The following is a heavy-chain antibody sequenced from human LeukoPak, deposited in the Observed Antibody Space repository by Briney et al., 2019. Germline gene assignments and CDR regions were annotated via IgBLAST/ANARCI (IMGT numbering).Heavy chain of an antibody. D-gene: IGHD6-19*01. Sequence: SETLSLTCTVSGGSISSYYWSWIRQPPGKGLEWIGYIYYSGSTNYNPSLKSRVTISVDTSKNQFSLKLSSVTAADTAVYYCASLIAVADFQHWGQGTLVTVSS. CDR2: IYYSGST. CDR3: ASLIAVADFQH. V-gene: IGHV4-59*01. CDR1: GGSISSYY. J-gene: IGHJ1*01.